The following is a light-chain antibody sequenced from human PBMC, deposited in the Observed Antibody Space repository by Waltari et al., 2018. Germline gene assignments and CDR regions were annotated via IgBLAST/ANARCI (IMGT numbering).Light chain of an antibody. J-gene: IGKJ1*01. CDR2: AAS. Sequence: EIVLTQSPGTLSLAPGERATLSCRASQSVSMTLAWYQQKPGQAPSLLIYAASTRATGIPDRFSGSGSGTDFSLTISRLEPEDFAVYYCQHYVRLPATFGQGTKVEIK. CDR1: QSVSMT. CDR3: QHYVRLPAT. V-gene: IGKV3-20*01.